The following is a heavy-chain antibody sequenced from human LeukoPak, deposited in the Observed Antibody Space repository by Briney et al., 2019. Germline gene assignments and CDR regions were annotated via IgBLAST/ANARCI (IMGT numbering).Heavy chain of an antibody. J-gene: IGHJ4*02. CDR1: GFTFSSYG. V-gene: IGHV3-33*01. Sequence: PGGPLRLSCAASGFTFSSYGMHWVRQAPGKGLEWVAVIWYDGTNKYYADSVKGRFTISRDNSKNTLYLQMNSLRAEDTAVYYCARDRYGSGSPASVFDYWGQGTLVTVFS. CDR3: ARDRYGSGSPASVFDY. D-gene: IGHD3-10*01. CDR2: IWYDGTNK.